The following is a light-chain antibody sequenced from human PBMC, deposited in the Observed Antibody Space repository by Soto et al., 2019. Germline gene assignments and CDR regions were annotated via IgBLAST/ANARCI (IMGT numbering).Light chain of an antibody. J-gene: IGKJ4*01. CDR3: QQLNSYLT. Sequence: DIQMTQSPSSLSASVGDRVTITCRASQSISNWLAWYQQKPGKAPTLLIYDVSRLESGVPSRFSGSGSGTEFTLTINSLQPDDFATYYCQQLNSYLTFGGGTKVDIK. V-gene: IGKV1-5*01. CDR1: QSISNW. CDR2: DVS.